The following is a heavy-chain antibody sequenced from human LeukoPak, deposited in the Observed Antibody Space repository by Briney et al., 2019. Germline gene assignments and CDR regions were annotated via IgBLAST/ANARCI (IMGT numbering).Heavy chain of an antibody. V-gene: IGHV4-39*01. J-gene: IGHJ4*02. CDR2: IYYSGST. CDR1: GGSISSSSYY. CDR3: ARGVSSGWREPFDY. D-gene: IGHD6-19*01. Sequence: SETLSLTCTVSGGSISSSSYYWGWLRQPPGKGLEWIGSIYYSGSTYYNPSLKSRVTISVDTSKNQFSLKLSSVTAADTAVYYCARGVSSGWREPFDYWGQGTLVTVSS.